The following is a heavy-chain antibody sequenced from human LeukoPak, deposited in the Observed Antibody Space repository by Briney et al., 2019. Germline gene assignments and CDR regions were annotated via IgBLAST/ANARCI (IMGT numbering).Heavy chain of an antibody. V-gene: IGHV3-33*01. CDR1: RFTFSSYG. D-gene: IGHD6-13*01. CDR3: ARDNAPSIAAALDY. CDR2: IWYDGSNK. Sequence: GGSLRLSCAASRFTFSSYGMHWVRQAPGKGLEWVAVIWYDGSNKYYADSVKGRFTISRDNSKNTLYLQMNSLRAEDTAVYYCARDNAPSIAAALDYWGQGTLVTVSS. J-gene: IGHJ4*02.